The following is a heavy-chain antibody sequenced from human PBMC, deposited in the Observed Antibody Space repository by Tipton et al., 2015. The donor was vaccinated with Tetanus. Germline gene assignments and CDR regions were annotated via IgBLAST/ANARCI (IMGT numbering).Heavy chain of an antibody. CDR2: IYHSGST. CDR1: GGPISSGGYS. V-gene: IGHV4-30-2*01. Sequence: TLSLTCAVSGGPISSGGYSWSWIRQPPGKGLEWIGYIYHSGSTYYNPSLKSRVTISVDRSKNQFSLKLSSVTAADTAVYSCARDVAVAGNSWFDPWGQGTLFTVSS. D-gene: IGHD6-19*01. CDR3: ARDVAVAGNSWFDP. J-gene: IGHJ5*02.